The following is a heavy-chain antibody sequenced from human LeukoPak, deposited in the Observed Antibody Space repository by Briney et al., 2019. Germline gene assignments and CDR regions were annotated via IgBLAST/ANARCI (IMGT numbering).Heavy chain of an antibody. CDR1: GYSFNTDY. V-gene: IGHV5-51*01. Sequence: GETLKISCKGSGYSFNTDYIGWVRQMPGKGLEWMCIIYPDDSETNYSPSFQGQVTISVDKSITTAFLQWSSLKASDTAMYFCARIGTITMISYGMDVWGQGTTVTVSS. D-gene: IGHD3-22*01. CDR3: ARIGTITMISYGMDV. CDR2: IYPDDSET. J-gene: IGHJ6*02.